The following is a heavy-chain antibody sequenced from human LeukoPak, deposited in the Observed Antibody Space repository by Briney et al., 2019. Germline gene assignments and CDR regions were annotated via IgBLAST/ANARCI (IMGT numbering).Heavy chain of an antibody. Sequence: SETLSLTCAVYGGSFSGYYWSWIRQPPGKGLEWIGEINHSGSTNYNPSLKSRATISVDTSKNQFSLTVSSVRAADTAVYYCARHREGSGWTSLDYWGQGTLVTVSS. J-gene: IGHJ4*02. CDR1: GGSFSGYY. D-gene: IGHD6-19*01. V-gene: IGHV4-34*01. CDR3: ARHREGSGWTSLDY. CDR2: INHSGST.